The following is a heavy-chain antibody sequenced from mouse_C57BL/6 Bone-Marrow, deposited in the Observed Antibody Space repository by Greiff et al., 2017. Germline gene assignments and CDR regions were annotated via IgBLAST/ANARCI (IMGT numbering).Heavy chain of an antibody. CDR3: ASDTIVSSADYFYY. CDR2: INPSNGRT. D-gene: IGHD1-1*01. V-gene: IGHV1-53*01. J-gene: IGHJ2*01. CDR1: GYTFTSYW. Sequence: QVQLQQPGPELVKPGASVKMSCKASGYTFTSYWMHWVKQRPGQGLEWIGNINPSNGRTNYNEKFKSKATLTVDKSTSTAYMQLSSLTSEDSSVYSCASDTIVSSADYFYYWGPGTTLTVSS.